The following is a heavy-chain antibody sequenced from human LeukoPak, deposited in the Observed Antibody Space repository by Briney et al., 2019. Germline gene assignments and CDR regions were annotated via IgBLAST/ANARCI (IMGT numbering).Heavy chain of an antibody. CDR3: ARVSWPGRGSRFDP. CDR1: GGFISNYY. J-gene: IGHJ5*02. Sequence: SETLSLTCTVSGGFISNYYWSWIRQPAGKGLEWIGRIYTSGSTNYNSSLKSRVTISVDTSKNQFSLKLSSVTAADTAVYYCARVSWPGRGSRFDPWGQGTLVTVSS. CDR2: IYTSGST. D-gene: IGHD3-16*01. V-gene: IGHV4-4*07.